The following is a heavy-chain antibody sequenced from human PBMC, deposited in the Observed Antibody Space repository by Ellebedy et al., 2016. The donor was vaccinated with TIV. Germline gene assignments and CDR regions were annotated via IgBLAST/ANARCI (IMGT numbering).Heavy chain of an antibody. CDR3: AGAGAYSYGYYFDY. D-gene: IGHD5-12*01. V-gene: IGHV4-59*01. CDR2: MYHSASS. Sequence: GSLRLXCNVSGGSISSNYWSWIRQPPGKGLEWIGYMYHSASSNYNPSLKGRVTMSVDASNHFSLKLSSVTAADTAVYYCAGAGAYSYGYYFDYWGQGTLVTVSS. CDR1: GGSISSNY. J-gene: IGHJ4*02.